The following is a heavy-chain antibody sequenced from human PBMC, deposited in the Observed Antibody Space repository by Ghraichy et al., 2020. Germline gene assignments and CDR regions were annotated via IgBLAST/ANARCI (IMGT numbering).Heavy chain of an antibody. Sequence: ASVKVSCKVSGYTLTELSMHWVRQAPGKGLEWMGGFDPEDGETIYAQKFQGRVTMTEDTSTDTAYMELSSLRSEDTAVYYCATDYGSYGSPNYYYYYGMDVWGQGTTVTISS. CDR2: FDPEDGET. D-gene: IGHD5-18*01. CDR3: ATDYGSYGSPNYYYYYGMDV. J-gene: IGHJ6*02. CDR1: GYTLTELS. V-gene: IGHV1-24*01.